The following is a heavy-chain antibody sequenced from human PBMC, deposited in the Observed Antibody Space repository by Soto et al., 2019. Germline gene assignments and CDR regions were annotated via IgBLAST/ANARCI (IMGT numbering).Heavy chain of an antibody. V-gene: IGHV4-59*01. CDR2: IYYSGST. Sequence: SETLSLTCTVSGGSISSYYWSWIRQPPGKGLEWIGYIYYSGSTNYNPSLKSRVTISVDTSKNQFSLKLSSVTAADTAVYYCARERRYDFWSGYYAPPYYYYMDVWGKGTTVTVS. J-gene: IGHJ6*03. CDR1: GGSISSYY. D-gene: IGHD3-3*01. CDR3: ARERRYDFWSGYYAPPYYYYMDV.